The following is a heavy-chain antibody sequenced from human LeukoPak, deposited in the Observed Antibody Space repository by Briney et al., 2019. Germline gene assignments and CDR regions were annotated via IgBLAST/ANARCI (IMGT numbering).Heavy chain of an antibody. V-gene: IGHV4-38-2*02. CDR3: AREVVAAAGTLKLMNWFDP. CDR2: IDHSGST. CDR1: GYSISSGYY. D-gene: IGHD6-13*01. Sequence: PSETLSLTCTVSGYSISSGYYWGWIRQPPGKGLEWIGSIDHSGSTYYNPSLKSRVTISVDTSKNHSSLKLSSVTAADTAVYYCAREVVAAAGTLKLMNWFDPWGQGTLVTVSS. J-gene: IGHJ5*02.